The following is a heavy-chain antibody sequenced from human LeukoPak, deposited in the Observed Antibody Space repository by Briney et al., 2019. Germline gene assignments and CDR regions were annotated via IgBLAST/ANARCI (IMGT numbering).Heavy chain of an antibody. CDR2: IDWNGGSP. J-gene: IGHJ4*02. V-gene: IGHV3-20*04. Sequence: PGGSLRLSCAASGFTFDDYGMIWVRHVAGKGVEWVAGIDWNGGSPRYADSVKGRFTISRDNAKNFLYLQMNSLRVEDTAVYYCARDQADYWGQGTLVTVSS. CDR3: ARDQADY. CDR1: GFTFDDYG.